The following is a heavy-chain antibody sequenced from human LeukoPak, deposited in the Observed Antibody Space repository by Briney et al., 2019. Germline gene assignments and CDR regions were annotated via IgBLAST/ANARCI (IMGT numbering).Heavy chain of an antibody. J-gene: IGHJ4*02. CDR3: ARGIAVAGMYYFDY. CDR1: GGSISSYY. Sequence: SETLSLTCTVSGGSISSYYWTWIRQPPGEGLEWIGYIYYSGSTNYNPSLKSRVTISVDTSKNQFSLKLSSVTAADTAVYYCARGIAVAGMYYFDYWGQGTLVTVSS. CDR2: IYYSGST. V-gene: IGHV4-59*01. D-gene: IGHD6-19*01.